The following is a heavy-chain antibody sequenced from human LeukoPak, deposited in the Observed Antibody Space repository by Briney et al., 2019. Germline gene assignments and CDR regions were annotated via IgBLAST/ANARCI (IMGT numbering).Heavy chain of an antibody. J-gene: IGHJ3*02. D-gene: IGHD4-17*01. CDR1: GYTFSSYG. V-gene: IGHV1-18*01. CDR2: ISAYNGNT. Sequence: GASVKVSCTASGYTFSSYGISWVRQAPGQGLEWMGWISAYNGNTNYAQKLQGRVTMTTDTSTSTAYMELRSLRSDDTAVYYCARPTTGFVALDIWGQGTVVTVSS. CDR3: ARPTTGFVALDI.